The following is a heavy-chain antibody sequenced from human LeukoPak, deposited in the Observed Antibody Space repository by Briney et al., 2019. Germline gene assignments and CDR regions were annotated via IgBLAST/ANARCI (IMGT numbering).Heavy chain of an antibody. CDR3: ARDGAPLGMDV. D-gene: IGHD3-16*01. J-gene: IGHJ6*02. V-gene: IGHV3-74*01. Sequence: GGSLRLSCAASGFTVGSNYTNWVRQAPGKGLEWVSRINSDGSSTSYADSVKGRFTISRDNAKNTLYLQMNSLRAEDTAVYYCARDGAPLGMDVWGQGTGVTVSS. CDR2: INSDGSST. CDR1: GFTVGSNY.